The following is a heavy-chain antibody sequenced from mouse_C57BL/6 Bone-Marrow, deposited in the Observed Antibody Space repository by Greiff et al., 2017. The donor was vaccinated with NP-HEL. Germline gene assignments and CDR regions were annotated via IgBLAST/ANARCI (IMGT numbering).Heavy chain of an antibody. J-gene: IGHJ4*01. CDR3: ARDYSNYDYAMDY. CDR1: GFTFSDYY. D-gene: IGHD2-5*01. CDR2: ISNGGGST. Sequence: EVHLVESGGGLVQPGGSLKLSCAASGFTFSDYYMYWVRQTPEKRLEWVAYISNGGGSTYYPDTVKGRFTISRDNAKNTLYLQMSRLKSEDTAMYYCARDYSNYDYAMDYWGQGTSVTVSS. V-gene: IGHV5-12*01.